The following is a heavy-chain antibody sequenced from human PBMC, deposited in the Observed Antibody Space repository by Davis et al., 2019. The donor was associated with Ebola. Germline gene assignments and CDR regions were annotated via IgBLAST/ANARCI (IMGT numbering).Heavy chain of an antibody. J-gene: IGHJ6*02. D-gene: IGHD4-23*01. CDR3: ARDFYPYGGNEVSGMDV. Sequence: GSLRLSCTVSGGSISSSSYYWGWIRQPPGKGLEWIGSIYYSGSTYYNPSLKSRVTISVDTSKNQFSLKLSSVTAADTAVYYCARDFYPYGGNEVSGMDVWGQGTTVTVSS. CDR1: GGSISSSSYY. V-gene: IGHV4-39*07. CDR2: IYYSGST.